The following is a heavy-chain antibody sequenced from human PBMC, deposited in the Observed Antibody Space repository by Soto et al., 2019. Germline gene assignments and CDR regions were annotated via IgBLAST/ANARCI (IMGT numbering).Heavy chain of an antibody. J-gene: IGHJ4*02. CDR2: INHSGST. CDR1: GGSFSGYY. V-gene: IGHV4-34*01. D-gene: IGHD3-3*01. Sequence: SETLSLTCAVYGGSFSGYYWSWIRQPPGKGLEWIGEINHSGSTNYNPSLKSRVTISVDTSKNQFSLKLSSVTAADTAVYYCARKAHYDFWSGSLDYWGQGTLVTVSS. CDR3: ARKAHYDFWSGSLDY.